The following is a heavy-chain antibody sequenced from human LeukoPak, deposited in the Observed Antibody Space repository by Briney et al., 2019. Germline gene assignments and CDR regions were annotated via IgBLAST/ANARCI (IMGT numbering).Heavy chain of an antibody. CDR1: GYTFTGYY. J-gene: IGHJ4*02. D-gene: IGHD3-16*01. V-gene: IGHV1-2*02. CDR2: INPNSGGT. Sequence: ASVKVSCKASGYTFTGYYMHWVRQAPGQGLEWMGWINPNSGGTNYAQKFQGRVTMTRDTSISTAYMELSRLRSDDTAVYYCARGPIRITFGGLSPLDYWGQGTLVTVSS. CDR3: ARGPIRITFGGLSPLDY.